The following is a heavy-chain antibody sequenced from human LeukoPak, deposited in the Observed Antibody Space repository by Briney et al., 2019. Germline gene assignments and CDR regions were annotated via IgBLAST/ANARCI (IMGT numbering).Heavy chain of an antibody. D-gene: IGHD2-8*01. Sequence: PSETLSLTCTVSGGSISSYYWSWIRQPPGKGLEWIGYIYYSGSTNYNPSLKSRVTISVDTSKNQFSLKLSSVTAADTAVYYCARVRQGLKKVDYWGQGTLVTVSS. CDR2: IYYSGST. V-gene: IGHV4-59*01. J-gene: IGHJ4*02. CDR3: ARVRQGLKKVDY. CDR1: GGSISSYY.